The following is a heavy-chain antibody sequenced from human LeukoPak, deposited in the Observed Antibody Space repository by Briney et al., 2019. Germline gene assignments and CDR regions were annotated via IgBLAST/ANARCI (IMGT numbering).Heavy chain of an antibody. CDR2: IYYSGSA. CDR1: GGSISSGGYS. CDR3: ARAQHPPRSALFDP. Sequence: SETLSLTCTVSGGSISSGGYSWSWIRQHPGKGLEWIGYIYYSGSAYYNPSLKSRVTISVDTSKNQFSLKLSSVTAADTAVYYCARAQHPPRSALFDPWGQGTLVTVSS. V-gene: IGHV4-31*03. J-gene: IGHJ5*02.